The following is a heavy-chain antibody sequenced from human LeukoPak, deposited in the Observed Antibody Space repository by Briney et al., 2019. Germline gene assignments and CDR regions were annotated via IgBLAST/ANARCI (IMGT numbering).Heavy chain of an antibody. Sequence: PGGSLRLSCAASGFTFSSYPMHWVRQAPGKGLEFVSAISSKGETTYYAESVKGRFTISRDNSKNTLYLQMGSLAAEDMGVYYCARDVVYSSAWFANLDYWGQGTLVTVSS. CDR2: ISSKGETT. D-gene: IGHD6-19*01. CDR3: ARDVVYSSAWFANLDY. J-gene: IGHJ4*02. CDR1: GFTFSSYP. V-gene: IGHV3-64*02.